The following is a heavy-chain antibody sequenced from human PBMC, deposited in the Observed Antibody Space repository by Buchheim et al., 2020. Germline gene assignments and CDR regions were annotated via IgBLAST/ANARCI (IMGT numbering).Heavy chain of an antibody. CDR1: RFTLSSYH. CDR2: IWDDGSIQ. D-gene: IGHD3-3*01. J-gene: IGHJ4*02. CDR3: VRKVSDYWGGSSHFDL. V-gene: IGHV3-33*03. Sequence: AQLVESGGGVVQPGRSLRLSCVASRFTLSSYHIHWVRQAPGTGLEWVAVIWDDGSIQYYADSVKARFTVSRDNSKSTVNLQMNSLRADDTAVYYCVRKVSDYWGGSSHFDLWGPGTL.